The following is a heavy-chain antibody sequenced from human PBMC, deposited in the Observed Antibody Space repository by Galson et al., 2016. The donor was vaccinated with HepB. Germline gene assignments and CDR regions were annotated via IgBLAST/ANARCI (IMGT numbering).Heavy chain of an antibody. CDR2: ISGSGGST. CDR1: GFTFSTYA. J-gene: IGHJ6*02. CDR3: AKGAYYGSSILYGMDV. D-gene: IGHD3-10*01. V-gene: IGHV3-23*01. Sequence: SLRLSCAASGFTFSTYAMSWVRQAPGKGLEWISGISGSGGSTYYADSVKGRFTISRDNSKNTLYLQMNSQSAEDTAVSYCAKGAYYGSSILYGMDVWGQGTTGTGSS.